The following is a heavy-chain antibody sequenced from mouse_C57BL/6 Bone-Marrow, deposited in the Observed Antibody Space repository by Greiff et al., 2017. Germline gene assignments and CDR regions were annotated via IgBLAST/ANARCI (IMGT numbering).Heavy chain of an antibody. CDR3: ARSGNYFYAMDY. CDR2: IYPGDGDT. V-gene: IGHV1-82*01. Sequence: VQLQQSGPELVKPGASVKISCKASGYAFSSSWMNWVKQRPGKGLEWIGRIYPGDGDTNYNGKFKGKATLTADKSSSTAYMQLSSLTSEDSAVYFCARSGNYFYAMDYWGQGTSVTVSS. J-gene: IGHJ4*01. D-gene: IGHD2-1*01. CDR1: GYAFSSSW.